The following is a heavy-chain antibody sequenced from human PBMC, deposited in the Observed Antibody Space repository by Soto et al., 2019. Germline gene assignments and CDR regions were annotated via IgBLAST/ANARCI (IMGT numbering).Heavy chain of an antibody. J-gene: IGHJ5*02. CDR1: GGSISSYY. D-gene: IGHD3-3*01. Sequence: ETLSLTCTVSGGSISSYYWSWIRQPPGKGLEWIGYIYYSGSTNYNPSLKSRVTISVDTSKNQFSLKLSSVTAADTAVYYCARSLTRITIFGVVPNWFDPWGQGTLVTVSS. CDR2: IYYSGST. V-gene: IGHV4-59*01. CDR3: ARSLTRITIFGVVPNWFDP.